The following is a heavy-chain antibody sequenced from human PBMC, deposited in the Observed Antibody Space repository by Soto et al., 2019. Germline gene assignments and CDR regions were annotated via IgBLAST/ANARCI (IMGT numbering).Heavy chain of an antibody. J-gene: IGHJ4*02. CDR2: INPNSATT. D-gene: IGHD4-17*01. V-gene: IGHV1-2*02. Sequence: EASVKVSCKASGYTFTAYYLHWVRQAPGQGLEWMGWINPNSATTKYVGKFQGRVTMTRDTSISTAYMELTDLRSDDTAVYYCARGFYTATTRMDDNWGQGTLVTVSS. CDR3: ARGFYTATTRMDDN. CDR1: GYTFTAYY.